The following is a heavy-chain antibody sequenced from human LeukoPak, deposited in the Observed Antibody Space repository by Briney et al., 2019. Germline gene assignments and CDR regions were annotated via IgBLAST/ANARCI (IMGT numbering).Heavy chain of an antibody. Sequence: SETLSLTCTVSGGSISNYYWSWIRQPPGKGLEWIGYISYSGSTHYNPSLKSRVTISVDTSKNQFSLKLRTVTAADTAVYYCARLPFYDSSGYYPFDYWGQGTLVTVSS. J-gene: IGHJ4*02. CDR1: GGSISNYY. V-gene: IGHV4-59*08. CDR2: ISYSGST. D-gene: IGHD3-22*01. CDR3: ARLPFYDSSGYYPFDY.